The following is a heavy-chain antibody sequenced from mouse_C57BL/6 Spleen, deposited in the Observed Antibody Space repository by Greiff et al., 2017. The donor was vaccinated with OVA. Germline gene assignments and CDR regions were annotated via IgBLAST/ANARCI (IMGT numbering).Heavy chain of an antibody. V-gene: IGHV1-64*01. J-gene: IGHJ1*03. CDR1: GYTFTSYW. CDR2: IHPNSGST. D-gene: IGHD2-5*01. CDR3: ASVYYSKDWYFDV. Sequence: QVQLQQPGAELVKPGASVKLSCKASGYTFTSYWMHWVKQRPGHGLEWIGMIHPNSGSTNYNEKFKSKATLTVDKSSSTAYMQLSSLTSEDSAVYYCASVYYSKDWYFDVWGTGTTVTVSS.